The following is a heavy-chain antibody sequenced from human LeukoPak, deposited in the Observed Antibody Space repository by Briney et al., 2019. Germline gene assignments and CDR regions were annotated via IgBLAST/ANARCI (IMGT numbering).Heavy chain of an antibody. CDR2: ISGSGDST. CDR3: AKHPTYYGSGSSNNWLDP. D-gene: IGHD3-10*01. Sequence: GGSLRLSCAASGFTFTSYGMSWVRQAPGKGLEWVSAISGSGDSTYYADSVKGRFTISRHSSKNTLYLQMNSLRAEDTAVYYCAKHPTYYGSGSSNNWLDPWGQGTLVTVSS. CDR1: GFTFTSYG. V-gene: IGHV3-23*01. J-gene: IGHJ5*02.